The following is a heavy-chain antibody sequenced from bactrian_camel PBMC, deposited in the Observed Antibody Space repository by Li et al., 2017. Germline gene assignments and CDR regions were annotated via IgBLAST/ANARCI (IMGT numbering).Heavy chain of an antibody. J-gene: IGHJ4*01. CDR3: AAYRGSWGLGMTLSPNPYEY. CDR1: GYQYSTLSGNV. Sequence: HVQLVESGGGSVQAGGSLRLSCAASGYQYSTLSGNVMAWFRQAPGKEREGVAGLDSGGSTTYADSVKGRFTISQDNAKNTLYLQMNSLKPEDTGMYYCAAYRGSWGLGMTLSPNPYEYWGQGTQVTVS. CDR2: LDSGGST. D-gene: IGHD5*01. V-gene: IGHV3S53*01.